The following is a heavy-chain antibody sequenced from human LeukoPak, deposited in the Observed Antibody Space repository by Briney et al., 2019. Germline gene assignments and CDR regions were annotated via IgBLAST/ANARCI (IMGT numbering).Heavy chain of an antibody. CDR1: GGSISSYY. J-gene: IGHJ4*02. D-gene: IGHD3-10*01. CDR2: INHSGST. Sequence: SETLSLTCTVSGGSISSYYWSWIRQPPGKGLEWIGEINHSGSTNYNPSLKSRVTISVDTSKNQFSLKLSSVTAADTAVYYCASTYYGSGSYYIDDYWGQGTLVTVSS. V-gene: IGHV4-34*01. CDR3: ASTYYGSGSYYIDDY.